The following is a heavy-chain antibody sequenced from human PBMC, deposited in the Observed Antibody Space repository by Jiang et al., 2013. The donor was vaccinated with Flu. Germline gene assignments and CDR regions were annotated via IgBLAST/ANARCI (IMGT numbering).Heavy chain of an antibody. D-gene: IGHD5-12*01. Sequence: LLKPSETLSLTCSVSGGSINTYYWTWIRQPPGKGLEWIGFIYYSGSSNYSPSLKSRVTISLDTSKNQFSLKLTSVTAADTAVYYCARAWGGYDRFDSWGQGILVTVSS. CDR2: IYYSGSS. CDR3: ARAWGGYDRFDS. CDR1: GGSINTYY. J-gene: IGHJ4*02. V-gene: IGHV4-59*01.